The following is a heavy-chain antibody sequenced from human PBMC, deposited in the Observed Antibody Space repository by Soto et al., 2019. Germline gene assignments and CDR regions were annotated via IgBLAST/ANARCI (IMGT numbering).Heavy chain of an antibody. CDR2: ISSSGGTT. Sequence: PGGSLRLCCAVSGFTFSSFAMSWVRQAPGKGLEWVSVISSSGGTTYYADSVKGRFTISRDNAKNSLYLQMNSLRAEDTAVYYCAFEKVGATSVHVFDIRAQRTMDTGSS. V-gene: IGHV3-23*01. D-gene: IGHD1-26*01. J-gene: IGHJ3*02. CDR3: AFEKVGATSVHVFDI. CDR1: GFTFSSFA.